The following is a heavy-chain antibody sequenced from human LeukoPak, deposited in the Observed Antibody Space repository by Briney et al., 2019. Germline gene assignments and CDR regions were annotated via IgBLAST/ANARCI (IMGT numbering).Heavy chain of an antibody. V-gene: IGHV4-39*07. Sequence: SETLSLTCSVSGGSVTSGICHWAWIRQPPGKGLEWIGSVYFDGGTHYNPSLQSRVTISVDTSKNQFSLRLNSVTAADTALYFCARDHYYDGRGRFDPWGQGTLVTVSS. CDR3: ARDHYYDGRGRFDP. J-gene: IGHJ5*02. D-gene: IGHD3-16*01. CDR2: VYFDGGT. CDR1: GGSVTSGICH.